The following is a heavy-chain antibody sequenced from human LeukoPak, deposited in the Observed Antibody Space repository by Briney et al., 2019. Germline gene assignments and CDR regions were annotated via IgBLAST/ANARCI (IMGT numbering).Heavy chain of an antibody. J-gene: IGHJ3*02. Sequence: PSETLSLTCAVYGGSFSGYYWGWIRQPPGKGLEWIGCIYYTGSTYYNPSLKSRVTISVDTSKNQFSLKLSSVTAADTAVYYCARGYSYGSRAFDIWGQGTMVTVSS. CDR1: GGSFSGYY. V-gene: IGHV4-34*01. CDR2: IYYTGST. D-gene: IGHD5-18*01. CDR3: ARGYSYGSRAFDI.